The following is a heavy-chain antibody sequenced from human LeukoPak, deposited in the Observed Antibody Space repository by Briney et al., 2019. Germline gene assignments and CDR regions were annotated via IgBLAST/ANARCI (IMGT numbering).Heavy chain of an antibody. CDR1: GYTFTGYY. D-gene: IGHD1-26*01. J-gene: IGHJ4*02. Sequence: ASVKVSCKASGYTFTGYYMHWVRQAPGQGLEWMGWINPNSGGTNYAQKFQGRVTMTRDTSISTAYMELSRLRSDDTAVYYCARSFESGSYYDYWGQGTLVTVSS. V-gene: IGHV1-2*02. CDR2: INPNSGGT. CDR3: ARSFESGSYYDY.